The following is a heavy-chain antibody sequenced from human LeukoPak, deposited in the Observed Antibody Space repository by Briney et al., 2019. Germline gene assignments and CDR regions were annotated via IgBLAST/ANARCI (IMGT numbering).Heavy chain of an antibody. V-gene: IGHV3-7*03. J-gene: IGHJ3*02. CDR2: IQQDGSEK. CDR1: GFTFSSHW. Sequence: PGGSLRLSCAASGFTFSSHWMHWVRLAPGKGLEWVANIQQDGSEKYYVDSVKGRFTISRDNAKNSLYLQMNSLRAEDTAVYYCARGGYRHIVVVTAIPGAFDIWGQGTTVTVSS. D-gene: IGHD2-21*02. CDR3: ARGGYRHIVVVTAIPGAFDI.